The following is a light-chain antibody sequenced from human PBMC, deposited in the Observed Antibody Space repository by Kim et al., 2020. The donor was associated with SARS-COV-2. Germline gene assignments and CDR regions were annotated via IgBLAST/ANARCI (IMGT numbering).Light chain of an antibody. CDR2: RAS. Sequence: ASVGDRVTFSCRASQSISEWLAWYQQKPGETPNLLIYRASNLHAGVPSRFTGSGSGTDFTLTISSLQPDDFATYDCQQYNTSPWTFGQGTKVDIK. J-gene: IGKJ1*01. V-gene: IGKV1-5*03. CDR1: QSISEW. CDR3: QQYNTSPWT.